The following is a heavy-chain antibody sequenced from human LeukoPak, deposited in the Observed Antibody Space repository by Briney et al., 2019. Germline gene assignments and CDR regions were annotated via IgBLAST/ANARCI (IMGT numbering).Heavy chain of an antibody. D-gene: IGHD2-15*01. CDR3: ARDPGYCSGGSCYNHDAFDI. J-gene: IGHJ3*02. CDR2: ISAYNGNT. Sequence: ASVKVSCKASGYTFTSYGISWVRQAPGQGLEWMGWISAYNGNTNYAQKLQGRVTMTTDTSTSTAYMELRSLRSDDTAVYYCARDPGYCSGGSCYNHDAFDIWGQGTMVTVSS. V-gene: IGHV1-18*01. CDR1: GYTFTSYG.